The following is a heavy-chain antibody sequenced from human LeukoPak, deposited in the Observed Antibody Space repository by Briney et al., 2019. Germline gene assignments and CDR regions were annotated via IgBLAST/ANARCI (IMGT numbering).Heavy chain of an antibody. V-gene: IGHV1-18*01. CDR1: GYTFTSYG. D-gene: IGHD1-14*01. CDR2: ISAYNGNT. J-gene: IGHJ4*02. CDR3: ARGGGGIGNLPGGY. Sequence: GASVTVSCKASGYTFTSYGISWVRQAPGQGLEWMGWISAYNGNTNYAQKLQGRVTMTTDTSTRPAYTELRSLRSDDTAVYYCARGGGGIGNLPGGYWGQGTLVTVSS.